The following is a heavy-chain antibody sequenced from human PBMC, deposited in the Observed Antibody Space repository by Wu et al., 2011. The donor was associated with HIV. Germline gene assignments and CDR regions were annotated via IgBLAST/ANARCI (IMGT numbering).Heavy chain of an antibody. CDR3: AVLRGGAAAASGYYYYTMDV. CDR2: INPNFGGT. Sequence: QEPLVQSGAELKKPGPSVKVSCKASGYIFTGYYMHWVRQAPGQGLEWMGWINPNFGGTNYAQKFQGRVTMTRDTSISTTYMELSRLRSDDTAVFYCAVLRGGAAAASGYYYYTMDVWGQGTTVTVSS. V-gene: IGHV1-2*02. D-gene: IGHD6-13*01. J-gene: IGHJ6*02. CDR1: GYIFTGYY.